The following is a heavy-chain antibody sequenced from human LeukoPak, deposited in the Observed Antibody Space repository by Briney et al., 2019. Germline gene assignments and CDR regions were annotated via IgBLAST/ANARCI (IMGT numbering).Heavy chain of an antibody. V-gene: IGHV3-48*01. J-gene: IGHJ4*02. CDR2: ISSSSSTI. CDR1: GFTFSTYS. Sequence: PGGSLRLSCAASGFTFSTYSMNWVRQAPGKGLEWVSYISSSSSTIYYADSVKGRFTISKDNSKNTLYLEINSLRSEDSAMYYCGKNLHGGAQIVLATTVDYWGQGTLVTVSS. D-gene: IGHD3-22*01. CDR3: GKNLHGGAQIVLATTVDY.